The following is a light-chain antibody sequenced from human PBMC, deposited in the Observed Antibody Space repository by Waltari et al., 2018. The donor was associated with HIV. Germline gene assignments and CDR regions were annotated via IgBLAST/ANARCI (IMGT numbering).Light chain of an antibody. V-gene: IGKV3-20*01. J-gene: IGKJ1*01. CDR2: GAS. Sequence: EIVLTQSPGTLSLSPGQGATLYCRASQSVTSNYLAWYQHKPGQAPRPLIYGASSMATGIPDRFSGRGSGTDFTLTITRLDPEDVAVYDCQQYGDSRRTFGPGT. CDR1: QSVTSNY. CDR3: QQYGDSRRT.